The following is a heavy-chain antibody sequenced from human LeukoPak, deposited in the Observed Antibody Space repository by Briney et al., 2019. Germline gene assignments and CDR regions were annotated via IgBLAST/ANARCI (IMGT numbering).Heavy chain of an antibody. Sequence: SETLSLTCTVSGGSISSYYWSWIRQPPGKGLEWNGYIYYSGSTNYNPSLKSRVTISVDTSKNQFSLKLSSVTAADTAVYYCARAPLRDGSGYYYFYFDYWGQGTLVTVSS. CDR1: GGSISSYY. CDR2: IYYSGST. D-gene: IGHD3-22*01. CDR3: ARAPLRDGSGYYYFYFDY. V-gene: IGHV4-59*01. J-gene: IGHJ4*02.